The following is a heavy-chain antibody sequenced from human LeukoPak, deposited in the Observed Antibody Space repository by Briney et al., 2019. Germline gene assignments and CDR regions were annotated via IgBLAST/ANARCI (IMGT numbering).Heavy chain of an antibody. V-gene: IGHV3-11*01. CDR1: GFTFSDYY. D-gene: IGHD3-22*01. J-gene: IGHJ3*02. CDR3: ARDADDSSGYYRIHDAFDI. CDR2: ISSSGSTI. Sequence: GGSLRLSCAASGFTFSDYYMSWIRQAPGKGLEWVSYISSSGSTIYYADSVKGRFTISRDNAKNSLYLQMNSLRAEDTAVYYCARDADDSSGYYRIHDAFDIWGQGTMVTVSS.